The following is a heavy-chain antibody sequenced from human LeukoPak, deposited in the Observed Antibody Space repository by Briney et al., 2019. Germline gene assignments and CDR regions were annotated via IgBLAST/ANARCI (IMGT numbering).Heavy chain of an antibody. Sequence: ASVKVSCKASGYTFTGYYMHWVRQAPGQGLEWMGWINPNSGGTNYAQQFQGRVTMTRDTSISTAYMELSRLRSDDTAVYYSAGSRDYDILTGYYKWDFQHWGQGTLVTVSS. V-gene: IGHV1-2*02. D-gene: IGHD3-9*01. J-gene: IGHJ1*01. CDR1: GYTFTGYY. CDR2: INPNSGGT. CDR3: AGSRDYDILTGYYKWDFQH.